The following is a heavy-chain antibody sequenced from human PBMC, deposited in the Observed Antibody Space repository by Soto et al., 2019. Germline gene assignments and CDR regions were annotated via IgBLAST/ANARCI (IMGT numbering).Heavy chain of an antibody. CDR3: TKGVNDFWSGYYNPLGSYYYYGMDV. D-gene: IGHD3-3*01. Sequence: GGSLILSCAASGFTFSSYAMSWVRQAPGKGLEWVSAISGSGGTTEYAASVKGRFTISRDDSKSIAYLQMNSLKTEDTAVYYCTKGVNDFWSGYYNPLGSYYYYGMDVWGQGTTVTVSS. CDR1: GFTFSSYA. V-gene: IGHV3-49*04. J-gene: IGHJ6*02. CDR2: ISGSGGTT.